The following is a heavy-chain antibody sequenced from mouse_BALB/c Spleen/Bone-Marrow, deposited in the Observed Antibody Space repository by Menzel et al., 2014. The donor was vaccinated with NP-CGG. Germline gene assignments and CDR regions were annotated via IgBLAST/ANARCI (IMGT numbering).Heavy chain of an antibody. Sequence: VQLVESGGVLVRPGASGRISCKGSGYTFTDFAIHWVKQSHTKSLEWIGVISPYYVDGGYNQKFKGKATMPIDRFSSTAYMELARPTAEDSAIYYCARGGASGLYYYAMDYWVQGTSVTVSS. CDR3: ARGGASGLYYYAMDY. V-gene: IGHV1S137*01. J-gene: IGHJ4*01. CDR1: GYTFTDFA. CDR2: ISPYYVDG. D-gene: IGHD3-1*01.